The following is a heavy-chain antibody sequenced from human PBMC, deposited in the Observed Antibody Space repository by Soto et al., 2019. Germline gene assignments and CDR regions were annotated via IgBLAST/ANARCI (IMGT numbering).Heavy chain of an antibody. D-gene: IGHD1-7*01. J-gene: IGHJ3*02. CDR3: ARDLNSDAFDI. CDR1: GFTFSTHS. V-gene: IGHV3-48*02. Sequence: SLRLSCVASGFTFSTHSMNWVRQAPGKGLEWVSYIRSGDTTIYYTDSVKGRFTISRDNAKNSLYLEMNGLRDEDTAVYYCARDLNSDAFDIWGQGTMVTVSS. CDR2: IRSGDTTI.